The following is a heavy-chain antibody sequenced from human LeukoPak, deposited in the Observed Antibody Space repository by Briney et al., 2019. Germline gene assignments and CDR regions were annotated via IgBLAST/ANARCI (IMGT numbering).Heavy chain of an antibody. D-gene: IGHD5-12*01. Sequence: SETLSLTCTVSGGSISFYYWSWIRQPAGKGLDWIGRIYTSGSTNYNPSLKSRVTMSVDTSKNQFSLKLSSVTAADTAVYYCARGYTSYFDYWGQGTLVTVSS. V-gene: IGHV4-4*07. J-gene: IGHJ4*02. CDR2: IYTSGST. CDR3: ARGYTSYFDY. CDR1: GGSISFYY.